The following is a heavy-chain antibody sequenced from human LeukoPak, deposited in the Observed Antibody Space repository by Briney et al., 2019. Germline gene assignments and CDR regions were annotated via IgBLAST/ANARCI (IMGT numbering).Heavy chain of an antibody. D-gene: IGHD1-1*01. CDR1: GASIDTYY. CDR3: AREGTAGTNLNWFDP. CDR2: ISYSGST. J-gene: IGHJ5*02. Sequence: SETLSLTCTVSGASIDTYYWSWIRQPPGKGLEWIGYISYSGSTNFNPSLKSRVTISVDTSKNQFSLKLSSVTAADTAVYYCAREGTAGTNLNWFDPWGQGTLVTVSS. V-gene: IGHV4-59*01.